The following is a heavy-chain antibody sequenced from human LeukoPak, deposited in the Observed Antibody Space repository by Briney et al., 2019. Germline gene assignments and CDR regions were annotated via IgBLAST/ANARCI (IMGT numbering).Heavy chain of an antibody. D-gene: IGHD3-22*01. V-gene: IGHV3-30*02. Sequence: GGSLRLSCAASGFTFSSYCMHWVRQAPGKGLEWVAFIRYDGSNKYYADSVKGRLTISRDNSKNTLYLQMNSLRAEDTAVYYCAKAMYYYDSSGPCPFDYWGQGTLVTVSS. CDR2: IRYDGSNK. CDR1: GFTFSSYC. J-gene: IGHJ4*02. CDR3: AKAMYYYDSSGPCPFDY.